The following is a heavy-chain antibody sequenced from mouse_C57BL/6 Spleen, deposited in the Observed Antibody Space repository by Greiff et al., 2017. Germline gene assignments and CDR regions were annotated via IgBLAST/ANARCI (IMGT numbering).Heavy chain of an antibody. J-gene: IGHJ4*01. CDR1: GFTFSDYG. CDR3: AMGRLPLAMDY. V-gene: IGHV5-17*01. CDR2: ISSGSSTI. D-gene: IGHD2-4*01. Sequence: EVKLVESGGGLVKPGGSLKLSCAASGFTFSDYGMHWVRQAPEKGLEWVAYISSGSSTIYYADTVKGRFTISRDNAKNTLFLQMTSLSSEDTAMYYCAMGRLPLAMDYWGQGTSVTVSS.